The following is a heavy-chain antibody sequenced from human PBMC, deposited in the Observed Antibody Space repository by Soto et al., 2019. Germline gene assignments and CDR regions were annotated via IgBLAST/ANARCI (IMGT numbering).Heavy chain of an antibody. V-gene: IGHV3-23*01. CDR2: ISGSGDSP. D-gene: IGHD7-27*01. CDR1: GFIFRSYG. Sequence: EVQLLESGGGLVQPGGSLRLSCAASGFIFRSYGMSWVRQAPGKGLEWVSAISGSGDSPYYADSVKGRFTVSRDNSKNTLYLQMTSLRAEDTAVHYCAKATWGYWYFDLWGRGTLVTVSS. CDR3: AKATWGYWYFDL. J-gene: IGHJ2*01.